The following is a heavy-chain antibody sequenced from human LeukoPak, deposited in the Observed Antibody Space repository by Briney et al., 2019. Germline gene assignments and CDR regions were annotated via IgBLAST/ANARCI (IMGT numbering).Heavy chain of an antibody. CDR1: GFTFSSSA. V-gene: IGHV3-23*01. Sequence: PGESLRLSCAASGFTFSSSAMSWVRQAPGKGLEWVSAISGSGGTTYYADSVKGRFTISRDNSKNTLYLQMNSLRAEDTAVYYCTKEPFLRVSYNCFDPWGQGTLVTVSS. CDR2: ISGSGGTT. J-gene: IGHJ5*02. D-gene: IGHD3-3*01. CDR3: TKEPFLRVSYNCFDP.